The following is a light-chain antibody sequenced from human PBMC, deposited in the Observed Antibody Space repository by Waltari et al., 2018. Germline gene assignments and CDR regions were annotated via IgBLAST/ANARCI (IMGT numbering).Light chain of an antibody. CDR3: QQYYSTPNT. CDR2: WAS. V-gene: IGKV4-1*01. CDR1: QSILYSSNNNNY. J-gene: IGKJ2*01. Sequence: DIVMTQSSDSLAVSLGERATINCKSSQSILYSSNNNNYLAWYQQKPGQPPKLLIYWASTRESGVPDRFTGSGSGTDFALTISSLQAEDVAVYYCQQYYSTPNTFGQGTKLEIK.